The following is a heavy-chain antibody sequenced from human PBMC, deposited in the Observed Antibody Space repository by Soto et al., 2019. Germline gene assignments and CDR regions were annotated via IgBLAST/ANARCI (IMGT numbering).Heavy chain of an antibody. Sequence: QVQLVQSGAEVKKPRASVKVSCKASGYTFTSYDINWVRQATGQGLEWMGWMNPNSGNTGYAQKFEGRVTMTRNTSISTAYMELSSRRSEDTAVYYCAGGVVVITENWFDPWGQGTLVTVSS. J-gene: IGHJ5*02. D-gene: IGHD3-22*01. V-gene: IGHV1-8*01. CDR1: GYTFTSYD. CDR3: AGGVVVITENWFDP. CDR2: MNPNSGNT.